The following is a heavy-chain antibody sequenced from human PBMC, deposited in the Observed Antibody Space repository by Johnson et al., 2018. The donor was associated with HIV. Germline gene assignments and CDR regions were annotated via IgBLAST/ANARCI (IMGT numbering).Heavy chain of an antibody. Sequence: VQLVESGGGLLQPGGSLRLSCAASGYSFDSHAMNWVRQGPGKGLAWVAAISYRGSSTYYADPVKGRFTISRDNAKNSLYLQMNSLRAEDTAVYYCAKSIAAAGTNAFDIWGQGTMVTVSS. V-gene: IGHV3-23*04. J-gene: IGHJ3*02. CDR2: ISYRGSST. D-gene: IGHD6-13*01. CDR3: AKSIAAAGTNAFDI. CDR1: GYSFDSHA.